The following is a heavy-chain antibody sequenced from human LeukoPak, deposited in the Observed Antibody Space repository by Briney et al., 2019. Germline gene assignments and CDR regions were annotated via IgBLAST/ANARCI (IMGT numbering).Heavy chain of an antibody. CDR3: ARGGGGSGNFDY. CDR2: MNPNSGNT. Sequence: ASVKVSCKASGYTFTSYDIDWVRQATGQGLEWMGWMNPNSGNTGYAQKFQGRVTMTRSTSINTAYMELSSLRSEDTAVYYCARGGGGSGNFDYWGQGTLVTVSS. V-gene: IGHV1-8*01. CDR1: GYTFTSYD. J-gene: IGHJ4*02. D-gene: IGHD6-19*01.